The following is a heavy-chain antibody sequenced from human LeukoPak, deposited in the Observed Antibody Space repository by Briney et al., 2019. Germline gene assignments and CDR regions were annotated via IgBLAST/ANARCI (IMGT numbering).Heavy chain of an antibody. CDR3: ARGKVGLGKDDFDY. Sequence: ASVKVSCKASGYTFTGYYMHWVRQAPGQGLEWMGWINPNSGGTNYAQKFQGRVTMTRDTSISTAYMELSRLRSDDTAVYYCARGKVGLGKDDFDYWGQGTLVTVSP. CDR1: GYTFTGYY. D-gene: IGHD2-15*01. CDR2: INPNSGGT. V-gene: IGHV1-2*02. J-gene: IGHJ4*02.